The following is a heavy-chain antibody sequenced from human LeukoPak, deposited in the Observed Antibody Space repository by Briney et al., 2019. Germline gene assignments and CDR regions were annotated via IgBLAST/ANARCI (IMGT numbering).Heavy chain of an antibody. CDR2: IHPGDSHT. D-gene: IGHD5-18*01. CDR3: ARQQGMTAKSWYFDL. V-gene: IGHV5-51*01. CDR1: GYTFTKHW. Sequence: GESLKISCEGSGYTFTKHWIGWVRPIPGKGLEWMGIIHPGDSHTWYSPSFQGQVTISADKSIIFAYLQWRSLKASDIAIYSWARQQGMTAKSWYFDLWGRGNRVTVSS. J-gene: IGHJ2*01.